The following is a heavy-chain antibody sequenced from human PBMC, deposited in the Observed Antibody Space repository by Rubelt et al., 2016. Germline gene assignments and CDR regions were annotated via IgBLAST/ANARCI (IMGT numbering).Heavy chain of an antibody. V-gene: IGHV4-34*01. J-gene: IGHJ3*02. Sequence: QVQLQQWGAGLLKPSETLSLTCAVYGGSFSGYYWSWIRQPPGKGLEWIGEIYHSGSTNYNPSLKVRVTISVDKSKNQFSLKLSSVTAADTAVYYCARGYSSSWYRGYAFDIWGQGTTVTVSS. CDR2: IYHSGST. D-gene: IGHD6-13*01. CDR3: ARGYSSSWYRGYAFDI. CDR1: GGSFSGYY.